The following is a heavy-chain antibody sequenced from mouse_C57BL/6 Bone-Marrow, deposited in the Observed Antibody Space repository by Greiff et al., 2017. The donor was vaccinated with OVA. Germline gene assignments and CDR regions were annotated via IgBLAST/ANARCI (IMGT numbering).Heavy chain of an antibody. CDR2: INSDGGST. D-gene: IGHD2-3*01. CDR3: ARQGSMRGTHFDY. CDR1: EYEFPSHD. J-gene: IGHJ2*01. V-gene: IGHV5-2*01. Sequence: EVQRVESGGGLVQPGESLKLSCESNEYEFPSHDMSWVRKTPEKRLELVAAINSDGGSTYYPDTMERRFIISRDNTKKTLYLQMSSLRSEDTALDYCARQGSMRGTHFDYWGEGTTLTVSP.